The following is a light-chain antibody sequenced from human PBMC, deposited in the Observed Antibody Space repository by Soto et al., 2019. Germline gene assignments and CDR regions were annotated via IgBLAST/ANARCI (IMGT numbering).Light chain of an antibody. CDR2: GAS. Sequence: EIVLKQSPGSLSLSPGERATLSCRASQSVSSNLAWYQKRPGQAPRLLIYGASNRATGFPDRFSGSGSGTDFSLTISRLEPEDSAVYYCQQYSSPPRTFGQGTKVDIK. V-gene: IGKV3-20*01. CDR1: QSVSSN. CDR3: QQYSSPPRT. J-gene: IGKJ1*01.